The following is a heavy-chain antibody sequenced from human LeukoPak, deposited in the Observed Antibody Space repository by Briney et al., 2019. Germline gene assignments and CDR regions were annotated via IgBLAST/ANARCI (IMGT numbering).Heavy chain of an antibody. Sequence: GGPLRLSCVASGFTLSSHNINWVRQAPGKGLEWVSHISSSGSITYYGDSVKGRITISRDNAKNSVSLYMNSLRAEDSAVYYCSRPGITAFDIWGQGTMVTVSS. CDR1: GFTLSSHN. D-gene: IGHD3-10*01. J-gene: IGHJ3*02. CDR2: ISSSGSIT. CDR3: SRPGITAFDI. V-gene: IGHV3-48*01.